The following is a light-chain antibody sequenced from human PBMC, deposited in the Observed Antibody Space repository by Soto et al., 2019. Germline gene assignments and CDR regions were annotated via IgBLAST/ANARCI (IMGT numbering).Light chain of an antibody. J-gene: IGLJ1*01. Sequence: QSALTQPASVSGSPGQSITISCTGASSDVGGYNYVSWYQQHPGKAPKLIIYDVSNRSSGVSDRFSGSKSGNTASLTISGLQTEDEADYFCSSCATSSTLHVFGTGTKLTVL. CDR3: SSCATSSTLHV. CDR2: DVS. CDR1: SSDVGGYNY. V-gene: IGLV2-14*03.